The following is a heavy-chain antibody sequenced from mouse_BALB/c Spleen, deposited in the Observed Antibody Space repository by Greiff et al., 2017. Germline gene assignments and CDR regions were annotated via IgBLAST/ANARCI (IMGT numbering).Heavy chain of an antibody. D-gene: IGHD2-1*01. V-gene: IGHV3-2*02. J-gene: IGHJ2*01. Sequence: VQLQQSGPGLVKPSQSLSLTCTVTGYSITSDYAWNWIRQFPGNKLEWMGYISYSGSTSYNPSLKSRISITRDTSKNQFFLQLNSVTTEDTATYYCARYYGNLFDYWGQGTTLTVSS. CDR2: ISYSGST. CDR3: ARYYGNLFDY. CDR1: GYSITSDYA.